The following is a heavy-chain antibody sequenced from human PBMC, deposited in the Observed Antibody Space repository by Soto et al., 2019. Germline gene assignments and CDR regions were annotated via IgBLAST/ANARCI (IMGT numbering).Heavy chain of an antibody. V-gene: IGHV1-18*01. D-gene: IGHD6-19*01. Sequence: ASVKVSCKASGYTFITYGISWVRQAPGQGLEWMGWISAYNGNTNYAQNLQGRVTMTTDTSTSTAYMELRSLISDDTAVYYCARRLRSIAVSGNPLDYWGQGTLVNVSS. CDR2: ISAYNGNT. CDR3: ARRLRSIAVSGNPLDY. J-gene: IGHJ4*02. CDR1: GYTFITYG.